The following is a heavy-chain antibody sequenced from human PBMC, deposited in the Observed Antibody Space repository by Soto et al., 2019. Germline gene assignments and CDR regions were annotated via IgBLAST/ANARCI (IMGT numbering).Heavy chain of an antibody. CDR3: ARVETAPGIWGAFDI. J-gene: IGHJ3*02. D-gene: IGHD2-15*01. Sequence: VQLVESGGGLVQPGGSLRLSCAASGFTVSSNYMSWVRQAPGKGLEWVSVIYSGGNTYYADSVKGRFTISRHNSKNTLYLQMNRLRAEDTAVYYGARVETAPGIWGAFDIWGQGTMVTVSS. CDR2: IYSGGNT. CDR1: GFTVSSNY. V-gene: IGHV3-53*04.